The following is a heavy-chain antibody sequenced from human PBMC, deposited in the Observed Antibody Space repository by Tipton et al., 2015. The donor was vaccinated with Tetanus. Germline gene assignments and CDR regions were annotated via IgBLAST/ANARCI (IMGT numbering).Heavy chain of an antibody. Sequence: LRLSCAVSGGSVSNGGYSWSWIRQPPGKGLEWIGNIYHRGSTYYNPSLKSRVTISVDTSKNQFSLKLSSVTAADTAVYYCARDPAVLRFLEWLPDWYFALWGRGTLVTVSS. V-gene: IGHV4-30-2*05. D-gene: IGHD3-3*01. J-gene: IGHJ2*01. CDR3: ARDPAVLRFLEWLPDWYFAL. CDR1: GGSVSNGGYS. CDR2: IYHRGST.